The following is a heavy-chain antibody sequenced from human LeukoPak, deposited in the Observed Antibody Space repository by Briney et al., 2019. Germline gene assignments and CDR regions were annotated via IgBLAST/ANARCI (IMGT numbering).Heavy chain of an antibody. J-gene: IGHJ4*02. D-gene: IGHD2-2*01. CDR3: ARAFCSSTNCYLPY. CDR2: IYYTGST. CDR1: GGSVSSGSYY. Sequence: SETLSLTCTVSGGSVSSGSYYWSWIRQPPGKGLEWIGYIYYTGSTNYNSSLKSQVTISVDTSKNQFSLKLSSVTAADTAVYYCARAFCSSTNCYLPYWGQGALVTVSS. V-gene: IGHV4-61*01.